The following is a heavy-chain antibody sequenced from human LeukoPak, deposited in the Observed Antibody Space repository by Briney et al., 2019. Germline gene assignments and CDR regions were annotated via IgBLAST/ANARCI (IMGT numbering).Heavy chain of an antibody. CDR3: ARGRRYFDWLSKRNYYYYMDV. J-gene: IGHJ6*03. Sequence: SETLSLTCAVYGGSFSGYYWSRIRQPPGKGLEWIGEINHSGSTNYNPSLKSRVTISVDTSKNQFSLKLSSVTAADTAVYYCARGRRYFDWLSKRNYYYYMDVWGKGTTVTVSS. CDR2: INHSGST. CDR1: GGSFSGYY. V-gene: IGHV4-34*01. D-gene: IGHD3-9*01.